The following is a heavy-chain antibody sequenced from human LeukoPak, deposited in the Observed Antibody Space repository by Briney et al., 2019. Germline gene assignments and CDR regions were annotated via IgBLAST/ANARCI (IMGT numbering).Heavy chain of an antibody. D-gene: IGHD5-18*01. CDR1: GGSISSYY. Sequence: PSETLSLTCTVSGGSISSYYWSWIRQPPGKGLEWIGYIYYSGSTNYNPSLKSRVTISVDTSKNQFSLKLSSVTAADTAVYYCARLGEGYSYGYAEFDYWGQGTLVTVSS. CDR3: ARLGEGYSYGYAEFDY. CDR2: IYYSGST. V-gene: IGHV4-59*08. J-gene: IGHJ4*02.